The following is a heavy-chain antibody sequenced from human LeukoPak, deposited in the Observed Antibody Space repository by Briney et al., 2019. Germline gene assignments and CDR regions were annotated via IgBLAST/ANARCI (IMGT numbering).Heavy chain of an antibody. D-gene: IGHD1-1*01. CDR1: GFTFDTYR. CDR2: ISASGSYI. V-gene: IGHV3-21*01. J-gene: IGHJ4*02. Sequence: GGPLRLSCAASGFTFDTYRMNWVRQAPGKGLEWVSSISASGSYIYYADSLKGRFTISRDNTKNSLFLQMNSLRAEDTAVYYCARDSPGTTASDYWGQGTLVTVSS. CDR3: ARDSPGTTASDY.